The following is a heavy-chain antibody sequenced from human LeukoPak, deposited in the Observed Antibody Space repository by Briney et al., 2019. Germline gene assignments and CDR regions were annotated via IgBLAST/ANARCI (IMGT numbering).Heavy chain of an antibody. CDR2: ISSSGSTI. Sequence: GGSLTLSCAASGISVSSNYMNWVRQAPGKGLEWVSYISSSGSTIYYADSVKGRFTISRDNAKNSLYLQMNSLRAEDTAVYYCAELGITMIGGVWGKGTTVTISS. J-gene: IGHJ6*04. V-gene: IGHV3-48*03. D-gene: IGHD3-10*02. CDR1: GISVSSNY. CDR3: AELGITMIGGV.